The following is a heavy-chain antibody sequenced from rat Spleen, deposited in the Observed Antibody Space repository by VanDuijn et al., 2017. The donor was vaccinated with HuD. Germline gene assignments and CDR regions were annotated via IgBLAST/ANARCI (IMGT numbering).Heavy chain of an antibody. J-gene: IGHJ4*01. Sequence: EVQLVESGGGLVQPGRSLKLSCAASGFTFSDYYMAWVRQAPKKGLEWVASISYEGSSTYYGDSVKGRFTLYRDNAKSNLYLQMNSLRSEDTATYYCARHDGYHYVMDAWGQGASVTVSS. V-gene: IGHV5-22*01. CDR3: ARHDGYHYVMDA. CDR2: ISYEGSST. D-gene: IGHD1-4*01. CDR1: GFTFSDYY.